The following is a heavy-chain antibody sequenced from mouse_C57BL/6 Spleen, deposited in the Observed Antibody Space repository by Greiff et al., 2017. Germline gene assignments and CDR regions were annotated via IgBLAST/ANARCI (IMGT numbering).Heavy chain of an antibody. D-gene: IGHD1-1*01. Sequence: VQLQQPGTELVKPGASVKLSCKASGYTFTSYWMHWVKQRPGQGLEWIGNINPSNGGTNYNEKFKSKATLTVDKSSSTAYMQLSSLTSEDSAVYYGARPTGVAHWYFDVWGTGTTVTVSS. V-gene: IGHV1-53*01. J-gene: IGHJ1*03. CDR1: GYTFTSYW. CDR3: ARPTGVAHWYFDV. CDR2: INPSNGGT.